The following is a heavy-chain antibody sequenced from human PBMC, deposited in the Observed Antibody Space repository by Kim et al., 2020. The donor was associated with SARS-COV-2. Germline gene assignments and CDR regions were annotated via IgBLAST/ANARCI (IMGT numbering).Heavy chain of an antibody. CDR3: ARTELDY. V-gene: IGHV3-48*02. Sequence: SSHTIYSADSVKGRFTISRDNAKNSLYLQMNSLRDEDTAVYYCARTELDYWGQGTLVTVSS. CDR2: SSHTI. J-gene: IGHJ4*02.